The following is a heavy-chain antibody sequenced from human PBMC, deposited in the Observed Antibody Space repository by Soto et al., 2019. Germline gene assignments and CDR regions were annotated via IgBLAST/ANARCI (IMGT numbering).Heavy chain of an antibody. D-gene: IGHD5-18*01. CDR1: GGSISSSNW. J-gene: IGHJ3*02. CDR2: IYHSGST. V-gene: IGHV4-4*02. CDR3: ARVAVRGYSMDDFDI. Sequence: QVQLQESGPGLVKPSGTLSLTCAVSGGSISSSNWWSWVRQPPGKGLEWIGEIYHSGSTNYNPSLKSRGTISVDKSKNQFSLKLSSVTAADTAVYYCARVAVRGYSMDDFDIWGQGTMVTVSS.